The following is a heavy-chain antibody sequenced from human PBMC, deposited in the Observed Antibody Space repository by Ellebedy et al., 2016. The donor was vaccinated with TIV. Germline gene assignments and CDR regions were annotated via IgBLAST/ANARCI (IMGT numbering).Heavy chain of an antibody. CDR2: IKQDGSEM. D-gene: IGHD1-1*01. CDR1: GFTFTTLW. J-gene: IGHJ4*02. CDR3: TRENWYIDY. Sequence: PGGSLRLSCAASGFTFTTLWMSWVRQAPGKGLEWVANIKQDGSEMFYVDSVKCRFTISRDNAKTSLYLQMNSLRAEDTAVYYCTRENWYIDYWGQGTLVTVSS. V-gene: IGHV3-7*04.